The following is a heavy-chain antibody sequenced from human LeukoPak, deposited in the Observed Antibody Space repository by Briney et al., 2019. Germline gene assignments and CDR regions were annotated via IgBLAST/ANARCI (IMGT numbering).Heavy chain of an antibody. Sequence: SVKVSCKASGRTFSSYAISWVRQAPGQGLEWMGRIIPIFGTANYAQKFQGRVTITTDESTSTAYMELSSLRSEDTAVYYCARAYCSSTSCYSIPFDYWGQGTLVTVSS. V-gene: IGHV1-69*05. CDR3: ARAYCSSTSCYSIPFDY. J-gene: IGHJ4*02. CDR2: IIPIFGTA. D-gene: IGHD2-2*01. CDR1: GRTFSSYA.